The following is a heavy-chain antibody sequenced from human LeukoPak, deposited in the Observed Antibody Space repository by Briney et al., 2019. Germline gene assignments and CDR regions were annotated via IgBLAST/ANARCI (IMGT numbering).Heavy chain of an antibody. V-gene: IGHV3-23*01. D-gene: IGHD1-1*01. J-gene: IGHJ4*02. CDR1: SSYA. CDR2: ISGSGANT. Sequence: GGSLRLSCAAFSSYAMSWVRQAPGKGLEWVSAISGSGANTYYAVSVKGRFAISRDNSRNTLYLQMNSLRAEDTAVYYCAKERGWGHQLALDYWGQGTLVTVSS. CDR3: AKERGWGHQLALDY.